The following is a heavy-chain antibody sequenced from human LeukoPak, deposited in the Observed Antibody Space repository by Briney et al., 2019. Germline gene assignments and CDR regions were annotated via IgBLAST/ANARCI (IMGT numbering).Heavy chain of an antibody. J-gene: IGHJ4*02. CDR2: IDSSSSYT. CDR3: ASGRYSSTWYY. Sequence: GGSLRLSCAASGMTVSINYMSWVRQAPGKGLEWVSNIDSSSSYTNYADSVKGRFTISRDNAKNSLYLQMNSLRAEDTAVYYCASGRYSSTWYYWGQGILVTVSS. CDR1: GMTVSINY. D-gene: IGHD6-13*01. V-gene: IGHV3-11*03.